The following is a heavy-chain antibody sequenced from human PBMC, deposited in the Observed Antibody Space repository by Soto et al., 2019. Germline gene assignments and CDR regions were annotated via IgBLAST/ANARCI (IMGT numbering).Heavy chain of an antibody. CDR3: ARDRDTARAYWYFDL. Sequence: SETLSLTCTVSGGSISSGGYYWSWIRQHPGKGLEWIGYIYYSGSTYYNPSLKSRVTISVDTSKNQFSLKLSSVTAADTAVYYCARDRDTARAYWYFDLWGRGTLVTVSS. CDR2: IYYSGST. D-gene: IGHD5-18*01. J-gene: IGHJ2*01. V-gene: IGHV4-31*03. CDR1: GGSISSGGYY.